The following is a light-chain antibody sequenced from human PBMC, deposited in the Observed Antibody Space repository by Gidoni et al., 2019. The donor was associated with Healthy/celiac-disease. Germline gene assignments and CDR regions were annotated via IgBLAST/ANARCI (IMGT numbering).Light chain of an antibody. CDR1: QDISNY. CDR3: QQYDNLPPGT. CDR2: DAS. V-gene: IGKV1-33*01. J-gene: IGKJ1*01. Sequence: DIQMTQSPSSLSASVGDRVTITCQASQDISNYLNWYQQKPGKAPKLLIYDASNLETGVPSRFSGSGSGTDFTFTISSLQPEDIATYYCQQYDNLPPGTFGQXTKVEIK.